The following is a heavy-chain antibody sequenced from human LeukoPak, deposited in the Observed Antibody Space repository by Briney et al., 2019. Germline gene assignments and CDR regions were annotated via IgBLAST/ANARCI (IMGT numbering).Heavy chain of an antibody. CDR3: ARGAAGFSYD. CDR2: IHYSGST. CDR1: GGSISSYY. V-gene: IGHV4-59*01. D-gene: IGHD3-16*01. Sequence: SETLSLTCTVSGGSISSYYWSWVGQPPGKGLEWIGHIHYSGSTNYNPSLKSRVTISIDTSKNQFSLRLSSVTTADTGMYYCARGAAGFSYDWGQGTLVTVSS. J-gene: IGHJ4*02.